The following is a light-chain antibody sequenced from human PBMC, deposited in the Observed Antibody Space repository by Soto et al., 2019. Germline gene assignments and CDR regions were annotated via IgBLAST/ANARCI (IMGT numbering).Light chain of an antibody. CDR1: SSDIGSYNL. V-gene: IGLV2-23*02. CDR3: SSDAGRSCFRV. Sequence: QSVLTQPASVSGSPGQSITISCTGTSSDIGSYNLVSWYQQHAGKAPQLMIYDVTRRSSVLSHCFSGYKSGNTSSLTGCRLHADEAADYYCSSDAGRSCFRVFGAGTKLTVL. J-gene: IGLJ3*02. CDR2: DVT.